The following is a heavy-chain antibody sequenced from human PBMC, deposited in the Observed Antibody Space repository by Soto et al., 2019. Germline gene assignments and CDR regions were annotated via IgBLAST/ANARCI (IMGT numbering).Heavy chain of an antibody. CDR3: ARAWDDSNSYHYYYYYGMDV. CDR1: GGTFSSYA. J-gene: IGHJ6*02. V-gene: IGHV1-69*13. Sequence: SVKVSCKASGGTFSSYAISWVRQAPGQGLEWMGGIIPIFGTANYAQKFQGRVTITADESTSTAYMELSSLRSEDTAVYYCARAWDDSNSYHYYYYYGMDVWGQGTTVTVSS. D-gene: IGHD6-6*01. CDR2: IIPIFGTA.